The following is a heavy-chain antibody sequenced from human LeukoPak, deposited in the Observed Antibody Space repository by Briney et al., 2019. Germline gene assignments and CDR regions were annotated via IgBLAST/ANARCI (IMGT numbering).Heavy chain of an antibody. CDR3: ASLLNGGVAHWFDP. CDR1: GGSFSGYY. J-gene: IGHJ5*02. D-gene: IGHD2-8*02. V-gene: IGHV4-34*01. CDR2: INHSGST. Sequence: PSETLSLTCAVYGGSFSGYYWSWIRQPPGKGLEWIGEINHSGSTNYNPSLKGRVAMSIDTSKNHFSLKLSSVTAADTAVYYCASLLNGGVAHWFDPWGQGTQVTVSS.